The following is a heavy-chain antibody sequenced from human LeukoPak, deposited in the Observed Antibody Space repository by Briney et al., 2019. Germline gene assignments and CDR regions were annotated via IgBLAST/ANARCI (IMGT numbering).Heavy chain of an antibody. D-gene: IGHD2-15*01. CDR3: CRLGVAATQEDYYYYGMDV. J-gene: IGHJ6*02. CDR2: ISYDGSNK. V-gene: IGHV3-30-3*01. Sequence: GGSLRLSCAASGFTFSSYAMHWVRQAPGKGLEWVAVISYDGSNKYYADSVKGRFTISRDDSKNTLYLQMNSLRSEDTAVYYCCRLGVAATQEDYYYYGMDVWGQGTTVTVSS. CDR1: GFTFSSYA.